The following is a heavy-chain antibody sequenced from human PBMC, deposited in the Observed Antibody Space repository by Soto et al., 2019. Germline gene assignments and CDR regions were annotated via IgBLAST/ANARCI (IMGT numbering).Heavy chain of an antibody. Sequence: QVQLQESGPGLVKPSQTLSLTCTVSGGSISSGDYYWSWIRQPPGKGLEWIGYIYYSGSTYYNPSLKSRVTISLDTSKNQCSLKLSSVTAADTAVYYCARAGSSGTIFGVVSDYFDYWGQGTLVTVSS. J-gene: IGHJ4*02. V-gene: IGHV4-30-4*01. CDR3: ARAGSSGTIFGVVSDYFDY. CDR2: IYYSGST. CDR1: GGSISSGDYY. D-gene: IGHD3-3*01.